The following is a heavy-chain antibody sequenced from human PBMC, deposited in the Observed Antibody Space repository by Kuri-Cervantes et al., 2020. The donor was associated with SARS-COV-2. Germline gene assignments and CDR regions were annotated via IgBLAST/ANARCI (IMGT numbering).Heavy chain of an antibody. CDR1: GGSFSGYY. D-gene: IGHD2-15*01. V-gene: IGHV4-34*01. CDR2: INHSGRT. J-gene: IGHJ6*02. CDR3: ARTFRAPYCSGCSCYSRIPHGMDV. Sequence: GSLRLSCAVYGGSFSGYYWSWIRQLPGKGREWIGEINHSGRTNYNPSLKSRVTISVDTSKNQFSLKLSSVTAADTAVYNCARTFRAPYCSGCSCYSRIPHGMDVWGQGTTVTVSS.